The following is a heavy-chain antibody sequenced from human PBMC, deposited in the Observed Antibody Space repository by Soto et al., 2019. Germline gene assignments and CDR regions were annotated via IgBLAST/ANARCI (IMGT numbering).Heavy chain of an antibody. CDR1: GFTFSDYY. J-gene: IGHJ6*02. Sequence: PGGSLRLSCAASGFTFSDYYMSWIRQAPGKGLEWVSYISSSGSTIYYADSVKGRFTISRDNAKNSLYLQMNSLRAEDKAVYYCARDRTGSSPPMEVWGQGTTVTVSS. CDR3: ARDRTGSSPPMEV. D-gene: IGHD6-6*01. V-gene: IGHV3-11*01. CDR2: ISSSGSTI.